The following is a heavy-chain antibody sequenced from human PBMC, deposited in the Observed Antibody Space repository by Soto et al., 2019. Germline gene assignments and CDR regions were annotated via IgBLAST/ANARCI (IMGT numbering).Heavy chain of an antibody. CDR2: IIPIFGTA. Sequence: ASVKVSCKASGGTFSSYAISWVRQAPGQGLEWMGGIIPIFGTANYAQKFQGRVTITADESTSTAYMELSSLRSEDTAVYYCAREAVVVPAATYNWFDPWGQGTLVTVSS. CDR1: GGTFSSYA. J-gene: IGHJ5*02. D-gene: IGHD2-2*01. CDR3: AREAVVVPAATYNWFDP. V-gene: IGHV1-69*01.